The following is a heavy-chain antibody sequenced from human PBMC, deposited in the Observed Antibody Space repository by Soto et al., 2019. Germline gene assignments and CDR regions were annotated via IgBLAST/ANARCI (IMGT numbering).Heavy chain of an antibody. D-gene: IGHD2-15*01. Sequence: PGGSLRLSCGVSGFILSRYTMHWVRQAPGKGLEWVALISSDGSAKYYADSVKGRFTVSRDDSFYLQMTSLRGEDTAVYYCARDGYCSGGSCLDGMDVWGPGTTVTVSS. CDR1: GFILSRYT. CDR3: ARDGYCSGGSCLDGMDV. CDR2: ISSDGSAK. V-gene: IGHV3-30-3*01. J-gene: IGHJ6*02.